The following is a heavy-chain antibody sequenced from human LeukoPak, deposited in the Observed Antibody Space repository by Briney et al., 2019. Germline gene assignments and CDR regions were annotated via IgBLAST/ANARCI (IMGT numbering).Heavy chain of an antibody. V-gene: IGHV4-39*01. CDR1: GGSISSSSYY. J-gene: IGHJ5*02. CDR3: ARHRVHYDILTGYRSSARFDP. D-gene: IGHD3-9*01. Sequence: PSETLSLTCTVSGGSISSSSYYWGWIRQPPGKGLEWIGSIYYSGSTYYNPSLKSRVTISADTSKNQFSLKLSSVTAADTAVYYCARHRVHYDILTGYRSSARFDPWGQGTLVTVSS. CDR2: IYYSGST.